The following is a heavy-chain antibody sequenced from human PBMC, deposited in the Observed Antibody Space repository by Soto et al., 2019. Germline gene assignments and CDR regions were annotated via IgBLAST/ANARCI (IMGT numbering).Heavy chain of an antibody. D-gene: IGHD1-1*01. Sequence: QVQLVQSGAEVKKPGSSVKVSCKASGGTFSSYTISWVRQAPGQGLEWMGRIIPILGIANYAQKFQGRVTITADKSTSTAYMELSSLRSEDTAVYYCARDSGTTSRFDSWGQGTLVTVSS. CDR3: ARDSGTTSRFDS. V-gene: IGHV1-69*08. CDR2: IIPILGIA. J-gene: IGHJ4*02. CDR1: GGTFSSYT.